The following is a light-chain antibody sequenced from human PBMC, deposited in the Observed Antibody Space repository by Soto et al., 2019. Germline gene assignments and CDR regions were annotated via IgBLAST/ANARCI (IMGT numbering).Light chain of an antibody. J-gene: IGKJ4*01. CDR1: RSISRN. CDR2: AAS. Sequence: EMVLTPAPATLSGAPGARVTLSCRASRSISRNLAWYQQKAGQAPRLLIYAASTRATGIPDRFSGRGSGTDFTLTINGLQSEDFAAYYCQQHNNWPVVTFGGGTRVEIK. CDR3: QQHNNWPVVT. V-gene: IGKV3-15*01.